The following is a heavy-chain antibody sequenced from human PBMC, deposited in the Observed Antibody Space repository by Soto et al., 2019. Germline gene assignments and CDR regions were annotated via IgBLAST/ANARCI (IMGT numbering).Heavy chain of an antibody. J-gene: IGHJ5*02. Sequence: QVQLQESGPGLVKPSETLSLTCTVSGGSISSYYWSWIRQPPGKGLEWIGYIYYSGSTNYNPSLKSRVTISVDTSKNQFSLKLSSVTAADTAVYYCARYTGTAYNWFDPWGQGTLVTVSS. CDR1: GGSISSYY. V-gene: IGHV4-59*01. CDR3: ARYTGTAYNWFDP. CDR2: IYYSGST. D-gene: IGHD1-1*01.